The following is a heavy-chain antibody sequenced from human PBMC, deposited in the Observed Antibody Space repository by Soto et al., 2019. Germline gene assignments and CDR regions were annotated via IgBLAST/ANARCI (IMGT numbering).Heavy chain of an antibody. V-gene: IGHV3-33*06. J-gene: IGHJ3*02. CDR2: IWYDGSNK. Sequence: QVQLVESGGGVVQPGRSLRLSCAASGFTFSSYGMHWVRQAPGKGLEWVAVIWYDGSNKYYADSVKGRFTISRDNSKNTLYMQMNSLRAEDTAVYYCANGFRALPRPRRAFDIWGQGTMVTVSS. CDR1: GFTFSSYG. CDR3: ANGFRALPRPRRAFDI. D-gene: IGHD3-10*01.